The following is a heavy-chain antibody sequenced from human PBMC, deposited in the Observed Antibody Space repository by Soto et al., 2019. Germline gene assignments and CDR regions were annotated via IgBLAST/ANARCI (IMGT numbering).Heavy chain of an antibody. CDR1: GGSISGYY. V-gene: IGHV4-59*01. Sequence: QLQESGPGLVKPSDTLSLTCTVSGGSISGYYWIWIRQPPGKGLEWIGYIFYSAGTNYNPSLKSRLTISVETSENQFSLKLSSVTAADTALYYCARVGSSGWSPDYWGRGTLVTVSS. CDR2: IFYSAGT. D-gene: IGHD6-19*01. CDR3: ARVGSSGWSPDY. J-gene: IGHJ4*02.